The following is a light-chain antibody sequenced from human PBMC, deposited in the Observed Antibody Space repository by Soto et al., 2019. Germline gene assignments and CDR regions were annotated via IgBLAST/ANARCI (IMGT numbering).Light chain of an antibody. CDR1: SRDVGGYNY. Sequence: QSALTQPPSASGSPGQSVTISCTGTSRDVGGYNYVSWYQQHPGKAPKLLIYEVSERPSGVPDRFSGSKSGNTASLTVSGLQAEDEADYYCSSYAGSNNLVFGGGTKLTLL. V-gene: IGLV2-8*01. J-gene: IGLJ2*01. CDR3: SSYAGSNNLV. CDR2: EVS.